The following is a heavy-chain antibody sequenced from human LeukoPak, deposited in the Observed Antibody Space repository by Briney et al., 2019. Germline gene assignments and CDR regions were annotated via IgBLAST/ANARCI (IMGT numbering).Heavy chain of an antibody. CDR3: ARDGIGPSTSSSWYGY. CDR1: RFTLSYFA. CDR2: LSDDGSNK. Sequence: GRSLRLSCAASRFTLSYFAMHWVRQAPGKGLEWVAVLSDDGSNKFYADSVKGRFTISRDNSKNTLYLQMNSLRAEDTAVYYCARDGIGPSTSSSWYGYWGQGTLVTVSS. J-gene: IGHJ4*02. V-gene: IGHV3-30*03. D-gene: IGHD6-13*01.